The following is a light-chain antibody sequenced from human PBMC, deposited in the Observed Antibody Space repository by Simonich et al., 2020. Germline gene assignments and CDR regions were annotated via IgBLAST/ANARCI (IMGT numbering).Light chain of an antibody. CDR2: AAS. CDR3: QQYYSYPPLT. J-gene: IGKJ4*01. V-gene: IGKV1-8*01. Sequence: AIRMTQSPSSLSASTGDRVTITCRASQGISSYLAWYQQKPGKAPKLLIYAASTLQIGFPSRFSGSGSGTDFTLTISCLQSEDFATYYCQQYYSYPPLTFGGGTKVEIK. CDR1: QGISSY.